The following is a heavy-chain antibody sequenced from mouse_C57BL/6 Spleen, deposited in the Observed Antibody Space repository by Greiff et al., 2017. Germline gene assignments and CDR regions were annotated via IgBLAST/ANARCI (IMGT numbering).Heavy chain of an antibody. CDR3: ARHQLGNYYAMDD. CDR1: GFTFSDYY. V-gene: IGHV5-12*01. D-gene: IGHD3-1*01. J-gene: IGHJ4*01. CDR2: ISTGGGST. Sequence: DVKLVESGGGLVQPGGSLKLSCAASGFTFSDYYMYWVRQTPGKRLEWVAYISTGGGSTYYPDTVKGRFTISRDNAKNTLYLQMSRLKSEDTAMYYCARHQLGNYYAMDDWGQGTSVTVSS.